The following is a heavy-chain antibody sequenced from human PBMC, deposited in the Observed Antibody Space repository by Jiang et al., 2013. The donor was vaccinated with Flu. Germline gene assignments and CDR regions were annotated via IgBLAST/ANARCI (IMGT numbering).Heavy chain of an antibody. Sequence: GLVKPSETLSLTCTVSGGSISSYYWSWIRQPPGKGLEWIGYIYYSGSTNYNPSLKSRVTISVDTSKNQFSLKLSSVTAADTAVYYCAAGLLRFLEWPFDYWGQGTLVTVSS. CDR2: IYYSGST. J-gene: IGHJ4*02. V-gene: IGHV4-59*01. D-gene: IGHD3-3*01. CDR1: GGSISSYY. CDR3: AAGLLRFLEWPFDY.